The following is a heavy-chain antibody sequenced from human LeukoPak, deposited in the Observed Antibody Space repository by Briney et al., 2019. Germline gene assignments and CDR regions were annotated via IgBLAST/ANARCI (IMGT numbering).Heavy chain of an antibody. Sequence: GGSLRLSCAASGFTFSSYAMSWVRQAPGKGLEWVSTISYSGGSTYYADSVKGRFTISRDNSKNTLYLQMNSLRAEDTAVYYCAKDFVVVPGNVNYFDYWGQGTLVTVSS. CDR1: GFTFSSYA. CDR2: ISYSGGST. D-gene: IGHD2-21*02. J-gene: IGHJ4*02. V-gene: IGHV3-23*01. CDR3: AKDFVVVPGNVNYFDY.